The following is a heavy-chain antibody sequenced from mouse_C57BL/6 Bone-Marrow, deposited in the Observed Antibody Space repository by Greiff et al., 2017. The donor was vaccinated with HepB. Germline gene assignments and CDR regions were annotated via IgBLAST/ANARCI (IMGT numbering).Heavy chain of an antibody. J-gene: IGHJ2*01. D-gene: IGHD3-2*02. CDR3: TARQLRLPYYCVY. V-gene: IGHV1-64*01. Sequence: QVQLQQPGAELVKPGASVKLSCKASGYTFTSYWMHWVKQRPGQGLEWIGMIHPNSGSTNYNEKFKSKATLTVDKSSSTAYMQLSSLTSEDSAVYYCTARQLRLPYYCVYGCQDTTLTVSS. CDR1: GYTFTSYW. CDR2: IHPNSGST.